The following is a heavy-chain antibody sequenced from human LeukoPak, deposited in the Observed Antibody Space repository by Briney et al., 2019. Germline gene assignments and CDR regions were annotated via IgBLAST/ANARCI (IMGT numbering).Heavy chain of an antibody. V-gene: IGHV4-59*01. Sequence: PSETLSLTCTVSGGSSSSYFWSWIRQPPGKGLEWIGYIYDFGSTNYNPSLKSRVTISVDTSKNQFSLKMSSVTAADTAVYYCARGGYLSGYMDVWGKGTTVTVSS. J-gene: IGHJ6*03. CDR1: GGSSSSYF. D-gene: IGHD6-13*01. CDR2: IYDFGST. CDR3: ARGGYLSGYMDV.